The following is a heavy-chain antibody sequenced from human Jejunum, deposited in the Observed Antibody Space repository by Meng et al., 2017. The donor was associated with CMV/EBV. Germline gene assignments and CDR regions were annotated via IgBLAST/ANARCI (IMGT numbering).Heavy chain of an antibody. Sequence: CAASGFPFRDHYMDWVRQAPGKGLEWFGRSKPHSYTTEYAPSVKGRFTISRDDSKNSLYLQMDSLKTEDTAVYYCARLMITVTHGIDYWGQGTLVTVSS. J-gene: IGHJ4*02. D-gene: IGHD4-17*01. CDR2: SKPHSYTT. CDR1: GFPFRDHY. CDR3: ARLMITVTHGIDY. V-gene: IGHV3-72*01.